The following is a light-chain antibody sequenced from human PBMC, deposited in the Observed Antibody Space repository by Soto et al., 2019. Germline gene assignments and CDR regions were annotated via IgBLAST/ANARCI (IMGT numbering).Light chain of an antibody. Sequence: EVVLTQSPATLSLSVGERATLSCRASQSVSRYLVWYQQKPGQAPRLLIYDASTRATGISARFSGSVSGTDFNLTISSLEPEDLAVYYCQQRSNWPPYTFGQGTKLEIK. CDR2: DAS. J-gene: IGKJ2*01. V-gene: IGKV3-11*01. CDR3: QQRSNWPPYT. CDR1: QSVSRY.